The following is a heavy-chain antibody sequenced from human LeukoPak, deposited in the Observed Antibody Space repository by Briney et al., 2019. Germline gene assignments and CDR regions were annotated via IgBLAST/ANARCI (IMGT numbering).Heavy chain of an antibody. Sequence: ASVKVSCKVSGYTLTQLSMHWVRQAPGKGLEWMGGFDPEDGETIYAQKFQGRVTMTEDTSTDTAYMELSSLRSEDTAVYYCGTVGLGRAGYGSGSYYEYWGQGTLVTVSS. CDR3: GTVGLGRAGYGSGSYYEY. D-gene: IGHD3-10*01. CDR1: GYTLTQLS. CDR2: FDPEDGET. V-gene: IGHV1-24*01. J-gene: IGHJ4*02.